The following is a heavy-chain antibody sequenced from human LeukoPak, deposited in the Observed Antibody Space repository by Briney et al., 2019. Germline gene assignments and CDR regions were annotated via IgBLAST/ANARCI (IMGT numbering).Heavy chain of an antibody. V-gene: IGHV3-53*01. D-gene: IGHD3-22*01. CDR3: AREVDYYDSSGYYSSRYFQH. J-gene: IGHJ1*01. CDR2: IYSGGST. CDR1: GFTVSSNY. Sequence: GGSLRLSCPASGFTVSSNYMSWVRQAPGKGLEWVSVIYSGGSTYYADSVKGRFTISRDNSKNTLYLQMNSLRAEDTAVYYCAREVDYYDSSGYYSSRYFQHWGQGTLVTVSS.